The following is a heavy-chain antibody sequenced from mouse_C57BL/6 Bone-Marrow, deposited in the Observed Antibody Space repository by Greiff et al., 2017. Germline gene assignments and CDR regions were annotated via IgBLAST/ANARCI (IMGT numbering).Heavy chain of an antibody. J-gene: IGHJ3*01. CDR1: GFTFTDYY. D-gene: IGHD1-1*01. V-gene: IGHV7-3*01. CDR3: ARSYGSSYDAY. Sequence: EVMLVESGGGLVQPGGSLSLSCAASGFTFTDYYMSWVRQPPGKALEWLGFIRNKANGYTTEYSASVKGRFTISRDNSQRILYLQMNALRAEDSATYYCARSYGSSYDAYWGQGTLVTVSA. CDR2: IRNKANGYTT.